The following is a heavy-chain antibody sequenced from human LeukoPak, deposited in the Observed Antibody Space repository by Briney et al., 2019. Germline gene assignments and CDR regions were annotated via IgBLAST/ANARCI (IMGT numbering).Heavy chain of an antibody. CDR3: ARSAGALVVVVAADYYYYMDV. D-gene: IGHD2-15*01. CDR2: ISSSSSSYI. J-gene: IGHJ6*03. V-gene: IGHV3-21*01. CDR1: GFTFSSYG. Sequence: PGGSLRLSCAASGFTFSSYGMHWVRQAPGKGLEWVSSISSSSSSYIYYADSVKGRFTISRDNAKNSLYLQMNSLRAEDTAVYYCARSAGALVVVVAADYYYYMDVWGKGTTVTISS.